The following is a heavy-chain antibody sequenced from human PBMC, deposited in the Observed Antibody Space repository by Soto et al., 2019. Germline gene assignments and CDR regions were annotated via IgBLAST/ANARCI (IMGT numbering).Heavy chain of an antibody. V-gene: IGHV1-18*01. Sequence: ASVKLSCTASGYTFTSYGISWVRQAPGQGLEWMGWISAYNGNTNYAQKLQGRVTMTTDTSTSTAYMELRSLRSDDTAVYYCARHGELLWFGDSWLFDYWGQGTLVTVSS. CDR1: GYTFTSYG. CDR2: ISAYNGNT. D-gene: IGHD3-10*01. CDR3: ARHGELLWFGDSWLFDY. J-gene: IGHJ4*02.